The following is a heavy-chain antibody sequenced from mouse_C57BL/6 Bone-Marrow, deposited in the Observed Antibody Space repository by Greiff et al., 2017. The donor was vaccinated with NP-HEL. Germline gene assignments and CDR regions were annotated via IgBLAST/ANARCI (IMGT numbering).Heavy chain of an antibody. CDR2: IYPGSGNT. D-gene: IGHD1-1*01. Sequence: VQLQESGAELVRPGASVKLSCKASGYTFTDYYINWVKQRPGQGLEWIARIYPGSGNTYYNEKFKGKATLTAEKSSSTAYMQLSSLTSEDSAVYFCARRGIYYYGSSPHWYFDVWGTGTTVTVSS. J-gene: IGHJ1*03. CDR1: GYTFTDYY. V-gene: IGHV1-76*01. CDR3: ARRGIYYYGSSPHWYFDV.